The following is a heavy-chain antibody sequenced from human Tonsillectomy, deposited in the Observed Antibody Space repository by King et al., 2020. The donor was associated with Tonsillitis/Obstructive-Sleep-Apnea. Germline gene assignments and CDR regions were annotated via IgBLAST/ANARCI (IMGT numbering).Heavy chain of an antibody. D-gene: IGHD3-16*01. J-gene: IGHJ3*02. CDR1: GFTVSSNY. CDR3: AREGRGSPDAFAI. CDR2: IYSGGST. V-gene: IGHV3-53*01. Sequence: DVQLVESGGGLIQPGGSLRLSCAASGFTVSSNYMSWVRQAPGQGLEWVSGIYSGGSTYYADSVKGRFTISRDNSKNQLYLQMNSLRAEDTAVYYCAREGRGSPDAFAIWGQGTMVTVSS.